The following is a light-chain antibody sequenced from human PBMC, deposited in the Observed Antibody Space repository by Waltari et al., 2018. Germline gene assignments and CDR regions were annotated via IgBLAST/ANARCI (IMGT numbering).Light chain of an antibody. CDR1: KLEDKY. J-gene: IGLJ2*01. CDR2: QDT. CDR3: QAWDSRTYVV. Sequence: SYELTQPPSVSVSPGQTASITCSGDKLEDKYVCWYQQKPGQSPVMVIYQDTRRPSEIPERFAGSSSGNTATLTISGTQAVDEADYYCQAWDSRTYVVFGGGTKLTGL. V-gene: IGLV3-1*01.